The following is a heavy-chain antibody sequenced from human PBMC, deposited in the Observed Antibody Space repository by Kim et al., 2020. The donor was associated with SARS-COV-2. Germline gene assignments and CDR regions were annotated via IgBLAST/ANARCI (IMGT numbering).Heavy chain of an antibody. CDR2: INHSGST. D-gene: IGHD3-10*01. J-gene: IGHJ5*02. Sequence: SETLSLTCAVYGGSFSGYYWSWIRQPPGKGLEWIGEINHSGSTNYNPSLKSRVTISVDTSKNQFSLKLSSVTAADTAVYYCARVSRGDGSGSQSTKWPHNWFDPWGQGTLVTVSS. V-gene: IGHV4-34*01. CDR1: GGSFSGYY. CDR3: ARVSRGDGSGSQSTKWPHNWFDP.